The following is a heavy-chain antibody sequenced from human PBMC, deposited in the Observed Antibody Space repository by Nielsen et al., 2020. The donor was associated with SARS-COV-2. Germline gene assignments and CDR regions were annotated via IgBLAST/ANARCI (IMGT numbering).Heavy chain of an antibody. Sequence: WIRQPPGKGLEWVSYISSSGSTIYYADSVKGRFTISRDNAKNSLYLQMNSLRAEDTAVYYCARVVQQQLPNYYYYGMDVWGQGTTVTVSS. D-gene: IGHD6-13*01. CDR3: ARVVQQQLPNYYYYGMDV. J-gene: IGHJ6*02. V-gene: IGHV3-11*01. CDR2: ISSSGSTI.